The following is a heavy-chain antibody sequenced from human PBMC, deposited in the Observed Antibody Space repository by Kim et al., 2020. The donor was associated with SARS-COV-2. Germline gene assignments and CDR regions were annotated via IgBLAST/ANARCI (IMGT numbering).Heavy chain of an antibody. CDR2: IRDDGSAR. V-gene: IGHV3-7*03. CDR1: GFMFSNYW. Sequence: GGSLRLSCATSGFMFSNYWMSWVRQAPGKGLEWVASIRDDGSARLYADSVKGRFTVSRDNAESSLYLEMNSLRAEDTALYYCARILPDFWSGSTGYYHMDVWGQGTTVTVSS. CDR3: ARILPDFWSGSTGYYHMDV. D-gene: IGHD3-3*01. J-gene: IGHJ6*02.